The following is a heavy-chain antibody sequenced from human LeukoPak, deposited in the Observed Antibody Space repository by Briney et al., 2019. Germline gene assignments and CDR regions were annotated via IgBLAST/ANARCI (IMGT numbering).Heavy chain of an antibody. J-gene: IGHJ5*02. Sequence: SVKVSCKVSGYTLTELSMHWVRQAPGEGLEWMGGFDPEDGETIYAQKFQGRVTMTEDTSTDTEYMEVSSLRSEDTGVYYCATMDCSSTSCYTSDWFDPWGQGTLVTVSS. D-gene: IGHD2-2*02. CDR3: ATMDCSSTSCYTSDWFDP. CDR1: GYTLTELS. CDR2: FDPEDGET. V-gene: IGHV1-24*01.